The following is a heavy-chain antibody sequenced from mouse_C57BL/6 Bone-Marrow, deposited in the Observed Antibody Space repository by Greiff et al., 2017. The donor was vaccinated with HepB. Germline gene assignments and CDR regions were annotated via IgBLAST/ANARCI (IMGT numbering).Heavy chain of an antibody. J-gene: IGHJ4*01. CDR3: ASSLWVRRGDYYAMDY. CDR1: GYTFTSYW. Sequence: QVQLQQPGAELVMPGASVKLSCKASGYTFTSYWMHWVKQRPGQGLEWIGEIDPSDSYTNYNQKFKGKSTLTVDKSSSTAYMQLSSLTSEDSAVYDCASSLWVRRGDYYAMDYWGQGTSVTVSS. CDR2: IDPSDSYT. D-gene: IGHD2-14*01. V-gene: IGHV1-69*01.